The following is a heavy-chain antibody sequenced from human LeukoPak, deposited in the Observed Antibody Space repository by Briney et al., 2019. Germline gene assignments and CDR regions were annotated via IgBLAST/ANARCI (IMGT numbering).Heavy chain of an antibody. D-gene: IGHD5-18*01. CDR1: GGSISSYY. J-gene: IGHJ6*03. CDR2: IYTSGST. V-gene: IGHV4-4*07. CDR3: AREVDTAPEDVYYYYYMDV. Sequence: SETLSLTCTVSGGSISSYYWSWIRQPAGKGLEWIGRIYTSGSTNYNPSLKSRVTMSVDTSKNQFSLKLSSVTAADTAVYYCAREVDTAPEDVYYYYYMDVWGKGTTVTVSS.